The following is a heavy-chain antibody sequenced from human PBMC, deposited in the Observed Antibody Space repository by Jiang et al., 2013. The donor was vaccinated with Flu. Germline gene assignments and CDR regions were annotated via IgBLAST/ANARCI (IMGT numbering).Heavy chain of an antibody. V-gene: IGHV4-59*01. CDR3: GRAYDPNNWNREYYFDY. Sequence: GPGLVKPSETLSLTCTVSGGSISSYYWSWIRQPPGKGLEWIGYIYYSGSTNYNPSLKSRVTISVDTSKNQFSLKLSSVTAADTAVYYCGRAYDPNNWNREYYFDYWGQGTLVTVSS. D-gene: IGHD1-1*01. CDR2: IYYSGST. CDR1: GGSISSYY. J-gene: IGHJ4*02.